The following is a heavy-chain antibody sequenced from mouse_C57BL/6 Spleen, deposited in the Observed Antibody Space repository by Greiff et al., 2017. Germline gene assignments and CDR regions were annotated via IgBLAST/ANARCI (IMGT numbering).Heavy chain of an antibody. CDR2: INPSNGGT. D-gene: IGHD1-1*01. V-gene: IGHV1-53*01. Sequence: VQLQQPGTELVKPGASVKLSCKASGYTFTSYWMHWVKQRPGQGLEWIGNINPSNGGTNYNEKFKSKATLTVDKSSSTAYMQLSSLTSEDSAVYYCARSLTTVVADYAMDYWGQGTSVTVSS. CDR3: ARSLTTVVADYAMDY. J-gene: IGHJ4*01. CDR1: GYTFTSYW.